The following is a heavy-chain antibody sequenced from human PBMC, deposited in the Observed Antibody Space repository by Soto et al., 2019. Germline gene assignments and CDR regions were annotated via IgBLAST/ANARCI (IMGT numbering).Heavy chain of an antibody. CDR2: SYYSGST. CDR1: GSSISSYY. CDR3: ARADPVEMAGSYGMDV. V-gene: IGHV4-59*01. D-gene: IGHD6-19*01. J-gene: IGHJ6*02. Sequence: SETLSLTCTVSGSSISSYYWSWVRQPPGKGLEWIGYSYYSGSTNYNPSLKSRVTISVDTSKNQFSLKLSSVTAADTAVYYCARADPVEMAGSYGMDVWGQGTTVTVSS.